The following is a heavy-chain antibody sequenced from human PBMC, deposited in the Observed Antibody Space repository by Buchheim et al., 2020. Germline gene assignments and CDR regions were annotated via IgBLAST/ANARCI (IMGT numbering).Heavy chain of an antibody. Sequence: EVQLVESGGGLVQPGGSRKLSCAASGFTFSSYWWTWVRQAPGKGLEWLAKIKEDGSGGNNVDPVKGRFTISGANALTSRFLQMSSLRAEDTAVYYCARGTRDYYGMDVWGQGTT. CDR2: IKEDGSGG. CDR1: GFTFSSYW. V-gene: IGHV3-7*01. CDR3: ARGTRDYYGMDV. J-gene: IGHJ6*02.